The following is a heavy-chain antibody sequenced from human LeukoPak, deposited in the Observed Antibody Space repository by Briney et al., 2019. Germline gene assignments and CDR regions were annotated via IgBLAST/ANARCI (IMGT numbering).Heavy chain of an antibody. CDR3: ARDRWGSVGRDIVVVPAAPDY. Sequence: GASVKVSCKASGYTFTGYYMHWVRQAPGQGLEWMGWINPNSGGTNYAQKFQGRVTMTRDTSISTAYMELSRLRSDDTAVYYCARDRWGSVGRDIVVVPAAPDYWGQGTLVTVSS. CDR1: GYTFTGYY. CDR2: INPNSGGT. J-gene: IGHJ4*02. V-gene: IGHV1-2*02. D-gene: IGHD2-2*01.